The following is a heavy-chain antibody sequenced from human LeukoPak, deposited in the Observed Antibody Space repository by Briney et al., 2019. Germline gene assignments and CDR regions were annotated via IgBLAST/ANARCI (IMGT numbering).Heavy chain of an antibody. CDR3: ARVSTILRYPAPAAFDI. CDR1: GGSITSGDYY. CDR2: IYHSGST. J-gene: IGHJ3*02. D-gene: IGHD3-9*01. V-gene: IGHV4-30-4*01. Sequence: SQTLSLTCTVSGGSITSGDYYWSWIRQPQPPGKGLEWIGEIYHSGSTNYNPSLKSRVTISVDKSKNQFSLKLSSVTAADTAVYYCARVSTILRYPAPAAFDIWGQGTMVTVSS.